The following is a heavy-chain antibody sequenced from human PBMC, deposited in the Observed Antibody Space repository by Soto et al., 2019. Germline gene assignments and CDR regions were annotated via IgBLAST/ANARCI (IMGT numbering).Heavy chain of an antibody. J-gene: IGHJ4*02. Sequence: GGSLRLSCAASGFTFSSYSMNWVRQAPGKGLEWVSSISSSSSYIYYADSVKGRFTISRDNAKNSLYLQMNSLRAEDTAVYYCARPSESSGYSHFDYWGQGTLVTVSS. D-gene: IGHD3-22*01. V-gene: IGHV3-21*01. CDR1: GFTFSSYS. CDR2: ISSSSSYI. CDR3: ARPSESSGYSHFDY.